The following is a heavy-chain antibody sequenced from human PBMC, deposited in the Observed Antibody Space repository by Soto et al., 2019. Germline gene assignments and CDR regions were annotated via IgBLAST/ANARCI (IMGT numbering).Heavy chain of an antibody. V-gene: IGHV4-31*03. CDR1: GDSITTGNYY. Sequence: QVQLQESGPGLVKPSQTLPLTCTVSGDSITTGNYYWSWIRQRPGKGLEWIGYTFHTGSTHYNPSLQSRPLITIATPANQFSLRLRSVTAADTALYYCARHVYHYSDSSGHIDSWGQGTLVTVSS. CDR3: ARHVYHYSDSSGHIDS. J-gene: IGHJ4*02. CDR2: TFHTGST. D-gene: IGHD3-22*01.